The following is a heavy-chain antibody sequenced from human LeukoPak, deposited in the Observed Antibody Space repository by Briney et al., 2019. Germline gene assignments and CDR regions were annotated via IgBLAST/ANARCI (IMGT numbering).Heavy chain of an antibody. Sequence: GGSLRLSCAASGFTFSSYGMHWVRQAPGKGLEWVAFIRYDGSNKYYADSVKGRFTISRDNSKNTLYLQMNSLRAEDTAVYYCAKDVDDSSAVPSLFDYWGQGTLVTVSS. J-gene: IGHJ4*02. D-gene: IGHD3-22*01. CDR1: GFTFSSYG. V-gene: IGHV3-30*02. CDR2: IRYDGSNK. CDR3: AKDVDDSSAVPSLFDY.